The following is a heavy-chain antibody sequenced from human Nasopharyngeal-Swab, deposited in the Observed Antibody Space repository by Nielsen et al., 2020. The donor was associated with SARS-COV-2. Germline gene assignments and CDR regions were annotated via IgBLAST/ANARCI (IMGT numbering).Heavy chain of an antibody. CDR2: IYPNDADT. Sequence: VCQAPGKGLEWMGIIYPNDADTRYSPSFQGQVTISADKSISAAYLQWSSLKASDTAIYYCARVPYNYGQFYFDYWGQGTLVTVSS. J-gene: IGHJ4*02. V-gene: IGHV5-51*01. CDR3: ARVPYNYGQFYFDY. D-gene: IGHD5-18*01.